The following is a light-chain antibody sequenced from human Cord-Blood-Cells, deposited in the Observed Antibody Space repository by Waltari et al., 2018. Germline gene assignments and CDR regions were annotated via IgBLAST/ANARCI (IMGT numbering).Light chain of an antibody. CDR1: SSDVGSFYL. CDR2: EGS. Sequence: SALTQPAAVSGSPGQSITISCTGTSSDVGSFYLFSWYQQHPGKAPKLMIYEGSKRPSGVSNRFSGSKSGNTASLTISGLQAEDEADYYCCSYAGSSTLVFGGGTKLTVL. V-gene: IGLV2-23*01. J-gene: IGLJ2*01. CDR3: CSYAGSSTLV.